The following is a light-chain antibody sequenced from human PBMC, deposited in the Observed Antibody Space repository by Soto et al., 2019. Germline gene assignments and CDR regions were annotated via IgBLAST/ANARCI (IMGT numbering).Light chain of an antibody. V-gene: IGLV2-14*01. CDR2: DVS. CDR1: SSDVGGYNY. Sequence: QSVLTQPASVSGSPGQSIAISCTGTSSDVGGYNYVSWYQQHPGTAPKLMIYDVSARPSGVSYPFSGSNSGNTASLTISGLQAEDEADYYCSFYTTSSTLVFGGGTKLTVL. CDR3: SFYTTSSTLV. J-gene: IGLJ2*01.